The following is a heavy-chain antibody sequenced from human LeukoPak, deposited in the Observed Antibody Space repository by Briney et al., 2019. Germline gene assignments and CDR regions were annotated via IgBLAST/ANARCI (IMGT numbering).Heavy chain of an antibody. V-gene: IGHV4-34*01. CDR2: INHSRST. CDR1: GETFVHNF. J-gene: IGHJ4*02. CDR3: ARAMPYFYGSIAVPGTIDY. D-gene: IGHD6-19*01. Sequence: SETLSLTCAVYGETFVHNFWTWIRQPPGKGLEWIGQINHSRSTYYNPSLKSRVTIIVDTSKNQFSLKLTSVTAADTAVYYCARAMPYFYGSIAVPGTIDYWGQGILVTVSS.